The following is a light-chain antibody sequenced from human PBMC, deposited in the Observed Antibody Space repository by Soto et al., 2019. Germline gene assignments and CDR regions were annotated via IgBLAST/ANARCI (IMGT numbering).Light chain of an antibody. V-gene: IGLV2-23*02. Sequence: QSALTQPASVSGSPGQSITISCTGTSSDVGSYDLVSWYQHHPGKAPKVTIYEVSKRPSGVSNRFSGSKSGNTASLTISGRQAEDEADYYCCSYAGSSTWVFGGGTKLTVL. CDR1: SSDVGSYDL. J-gene: IGLJ3*02. CDR3: CSYAGSSTWV. CDR2: EVS.